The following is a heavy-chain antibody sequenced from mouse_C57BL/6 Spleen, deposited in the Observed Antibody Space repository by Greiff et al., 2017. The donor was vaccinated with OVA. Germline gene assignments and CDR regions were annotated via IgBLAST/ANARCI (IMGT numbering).Heavy chain of an antibody. D-gene: IGHD2-4*01. J-gene: IGHJ4*01. CDR1: GYTFTSYW. V-gene: IGHV1-64*01. CDR2: IHPNSGST. Sequence: QVQLQQPGAELVKPGASVKLSCKASGYTFTSYWMHWVKQRPGQGLEWIGMIHPNSGSTNYNEKFKSKATLTVDKSSSTAYMQLSSLTSEDSAVYYCAREGDYYYAMDYWGQGTSVTVSS. CDR3: AREGDYYYAMDY.